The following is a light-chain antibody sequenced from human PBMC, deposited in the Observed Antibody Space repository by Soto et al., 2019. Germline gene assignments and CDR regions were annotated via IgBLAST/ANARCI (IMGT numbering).Light chain of an antibody. Sequence: ETVLTQSPGSLSLSPGETATLSCRASQSVSSTYLAWYQQKPGQAPRVLIYGASSRATGIPDRFSGSGSGTDFTLTISWLEPEDFAVYYCHQCGNSWWTFGQGTKVEIK. CDR2: GAS. J-gene: IGKJ1*01. CDR3: HQCGNSWWT. CDR1: QSVSSTY. V-gene: IGKV3-20*01.